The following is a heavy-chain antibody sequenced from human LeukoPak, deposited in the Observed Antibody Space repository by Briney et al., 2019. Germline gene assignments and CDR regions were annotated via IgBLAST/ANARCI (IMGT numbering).Heavy chain of an antibody. CDR1: GFTFSSYA. V-gene: IGHV3-64D*09. D-gene: IGHD1-26*01. CDR3: VKAVGAKGDYYYYYGMDV. CDR2: ISSNGGST. J-gene: IGHJ6*02. Sequence: PGGSLRLSRSASGFTFSSYAMHWVRQAPGKGLEYVSAISSNGGSTYYADSVKGRFTISRDNSKNTLYLQMSSLRAEDTAVYYCVKAVGAKGDYYYYYGMDVWGQGTTVTVSS.